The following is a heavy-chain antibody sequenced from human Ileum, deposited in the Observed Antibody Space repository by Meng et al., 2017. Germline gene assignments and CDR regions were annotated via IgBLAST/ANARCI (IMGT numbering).Heavy chain of an antibody. Sequence: VQLQESGPGLVKPSQTLSLNCTVSGGSITSCDYYWSWIRQPPGKGLEWIGYIFYTGATYSNPSLKSRVTVSLDTSKSQFSLKLSSVTAADTAIYYCVSERRRSYFFDYWGQGTLVTVSS. J-gene: IGHJ4*02. CDR3: VSERRRSYFFDY. V-gene: IGHV4-30-4*01. CDR1: GGSITSCDYY. CDR2: IFYTGAT.